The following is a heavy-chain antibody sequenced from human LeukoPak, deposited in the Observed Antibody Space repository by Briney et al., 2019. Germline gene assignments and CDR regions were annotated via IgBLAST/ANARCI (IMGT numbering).Heavy chain of an antibody. CDR1: GFTFSSYA. CDR2: ISGSGGST. V-gene: IGHV3-23*01. J-gene: IGHJ5*02. D-gene: IGHD6-13*01. CDR3: AQGGIAAAGTFRFDP. Sequence: GGSLRLSCAASGFTFSSYAMSWVRQAPGKGLEWVSAISGSGGSTYYADSVKGWFTISRDNSKNTLYLQMNSLRAEDTAVYYCAQGGIAAAGTFRFDPWDQGTLVTVSS.